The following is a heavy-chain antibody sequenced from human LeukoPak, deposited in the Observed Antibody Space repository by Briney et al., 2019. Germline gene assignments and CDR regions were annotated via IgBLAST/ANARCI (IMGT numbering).Heavy chain of an antibody. V-gene: IGHV4-34*01. Sequence: PLETLSLTCAVYGGSFSGYYWSWIRQPPGKGLEWIGEINHSGSTNYNPSLKSRVTISVDTSKNQFSLKLSSVTAADTAVYYCARGPDYYGSGSYYNVGWFDPWGQGTLVTVSS. D-gene: IGHD3-10*01. CDR2: INHSGST. CDR3: ARGPDYYGSGSYYNVGWFDP. CDR1: GGSFSGYY. J-gene: IGHJ5*02.